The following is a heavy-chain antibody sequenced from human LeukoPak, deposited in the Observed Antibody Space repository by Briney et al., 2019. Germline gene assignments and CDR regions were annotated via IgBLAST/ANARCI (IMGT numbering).Heavy chain of an antibody. J-gene: IGHJ6*02. CDR3: ARGLPITMVRGVINYNYYYYGMDV. CDR1: GGSFSGYY. CDR2: INHSGST. V-gene: IGHV4-34*01. Sequence: SETLSLTCAVYGGSFSGYYCSWIRQPPGKGLEWIGEINHSGSTNYNPSLKSRVTISVDTSKNQFSLKLSSVTAADTAVYYCARGLPITMVRGVINYNYYYYGMDVWGQGTTVTVSS. D-gene: IGHD3-10*01.